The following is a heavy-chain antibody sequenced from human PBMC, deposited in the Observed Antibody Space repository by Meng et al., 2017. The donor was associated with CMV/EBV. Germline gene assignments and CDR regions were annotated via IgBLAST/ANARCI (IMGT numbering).Heavy chain of an antibody. J-gene: IGHJ4*02. CDR2: IKSKTDGGTT. CDR3: TTKEIYGSNY. V-gene: IGHV3-15*01. CDR1: GFTFSSYA. D-gene: IGHD5-12*01. Sequence: GESLKISCAASGFTFSSYAMHWVRQAPGKGLEWVGRIKSKTDGGTTDYAAPVKGRFTISRDDSKNTLYLQMNSLKTEDTAVYYCTTKEIYGSNYWGQGTLVTVSS.